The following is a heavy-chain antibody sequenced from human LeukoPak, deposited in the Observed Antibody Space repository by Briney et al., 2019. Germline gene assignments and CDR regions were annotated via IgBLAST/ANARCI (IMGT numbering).Heavy chain of an antibody. CDR1: GFTFNSYS. J-gene: IGHJ4*02. Sequence: PGGSLRLSCGASGFTFNSYSMNWARQAPGKGLEWVSYISSSTSRIYYADSVKGRFTISRDSARRSLFLQMNSLRDEDTAVYYCARDIHWAFDYWGQGTLVTVSS. V-gene: IGHV3-48*02. D-gene: IGHD7-27*01. CDR2: ISSSTSRI. CDR3: ARDIHWAFDY.